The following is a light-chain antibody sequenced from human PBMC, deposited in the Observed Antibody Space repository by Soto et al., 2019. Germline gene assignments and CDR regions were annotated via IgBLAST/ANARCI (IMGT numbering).Light chain of an antibody. V-gene: IGLV1-51*01. Sequence: QSVLTQPPSVSAAPGQKVTISCSGSSYNIGNNYISWFQHLPGAAPRLLIYDSNKRPSGIPDRFSGSKSGTSATLGITGLQTGDEADYYCGTWDTILNAYVFGSGTKVNVL. CDR3: GTWDTILNAYV. CDR2: DSN. CDR1: SYNIGNNY. J-gene: IGLJ1*01.